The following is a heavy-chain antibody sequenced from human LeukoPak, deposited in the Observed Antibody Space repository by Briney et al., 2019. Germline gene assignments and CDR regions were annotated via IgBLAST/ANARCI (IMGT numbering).Heavy chain of an antibody. D-gene: IGHD6-13*01. V-gene: IGHV1-2*02. CDR1: GYTFTGYY. Sequence: ASVKVSCKASGYTFTGYYMHWLRQAPGQGLEWMGWINPNSGGTNYAQKFQGRVTMTRDTSISTAYMELSRLRSDDTAVYYCARVDSSSWLIDYWGQGTLVTVSS. CDR3: ARVDSSSWLIDY. CDR2: INPNSGGT. J-gene: IGHJ4*02.